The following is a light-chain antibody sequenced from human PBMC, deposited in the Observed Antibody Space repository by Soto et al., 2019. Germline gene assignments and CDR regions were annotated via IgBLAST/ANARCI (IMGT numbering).Light chain of an antibody. J-gene: IGLJ1*01. Sequence: QSALTQPASVSGSPGQSITISCTGTSGDVGNYNLVSWYQQHPGNASKLMIYEVNKWPSGVSNRFSGSKSGNTASLTISGLQAEDEADYYCCSYVGSSTSYVFGTGTKVTVL. V-gene: IGLV2-23*02. CDR1: SGDVGNYNL. CDR3: CSYVGSSTSYV. CDR2: EVN.